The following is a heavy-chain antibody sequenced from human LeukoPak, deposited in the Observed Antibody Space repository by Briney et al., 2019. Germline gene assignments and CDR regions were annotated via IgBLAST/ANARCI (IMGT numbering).Heavy chain of an antibody. CDR3: ATRVITMVRGVIIKGDNWFDP. V-gene: IGHV1-18*01. CDR2: IRTDNGRT. D-gene: IGHD3-10*01. Sequence: ASVKVSCKASGYTFNNYAINWVRQAPGQGLEWMGWIRTDNGRTNYAQKLQGRLTMTTDTSTNTAYMELRSLRSEDTAVYYCATRVITMVRGVIIKGDNWFDPWGQGTLVTVSS. J-gene: IGHJ5*02. CDR1: GYTFNNYA.